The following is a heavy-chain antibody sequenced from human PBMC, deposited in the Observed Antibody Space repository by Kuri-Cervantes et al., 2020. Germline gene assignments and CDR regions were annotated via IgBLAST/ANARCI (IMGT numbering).Heavy chain of an antibody. Sequence: SQTLSLTCGVFNYSIGSGYYWGWIRQPPGKGLVWIGYIYYSGSTNYNPSLKSRVTISVDTSKNQFSLKLSSVTAADTAVYYCARGQWLVPRGDAFDIWGQGTMVTVSS. CDR2: IYYSGST. V-gene: IGHV4-38-2*01. J-gene: IGHJ3*02. CDR3: ARGQWLVPRGDAFDI. CDR1: NYSIGSGYY. D-gene: IGHD6-19*01.